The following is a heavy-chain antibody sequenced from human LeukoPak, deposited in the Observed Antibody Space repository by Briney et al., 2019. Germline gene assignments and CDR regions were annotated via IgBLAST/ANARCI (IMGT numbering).Heavy chain of an antibody. D-gene: IGHD3-22*01. CDR1: GFTFDDYG. V-gene: IGHV3-7*01. J-gene: IGHJ4*02. CDR3: AKDYYDSSGYYYFTLGY. CDR2: IDQHGGGR. Sequence: GGSLRLSCAASGFTFDDYGMSWVRQAPGKGLEWVANIDQHGGGRHYVDSVRGRFTISRDNPKNSLYLRMISLRAEDTAVYYCAKDYYDSSGYYYFTLGYWGQGTLVTVSS.